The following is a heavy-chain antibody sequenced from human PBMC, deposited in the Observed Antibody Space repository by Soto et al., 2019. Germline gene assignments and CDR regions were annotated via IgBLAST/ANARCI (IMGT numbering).Heavy chain of an antibody. CDR2: INPNSGGT. CDR1: GYTFTGYY. J-gene: IGHJ6*02. CDR3: ARDLGYCTNGVCYTDLKYYYCGMDV. Sequence: GASVKVSCKASGYTFTGYYMHWVRQAPGQGLEWMGWINPNSGGTNYAQKFQGWVTMTRDTSISTACMELSRLRSDDTAVYYCARDLGYCTNGVCYTDLKYYYCGMDVWGQGTTVTVSS. V-gene: IGHV1-2*04. D-gene: IGHD2-8*01.